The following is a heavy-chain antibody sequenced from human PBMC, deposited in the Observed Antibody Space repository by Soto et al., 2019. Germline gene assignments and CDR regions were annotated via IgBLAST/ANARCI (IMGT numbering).Heavy chain of an antibody. CDR1: GFTFTSSA. CDR2: IVVGSGNT. CDR3: AAVDRDLSGSYADAFDI. J-gene: IGHJ3*02. D-gene: IGHD1-26*01. Sequence: ASVKVSCKASGFTFTSSAVQWVRQARGQRLEWIGWIVVGSGNTNYAQKFQERVTITRDMSTSTAYMELSSLRSEDTAVYYCAAVDRDLSGSYADAFDIWGQGTMVTVSS. V-gene: IGHV1-58*01.